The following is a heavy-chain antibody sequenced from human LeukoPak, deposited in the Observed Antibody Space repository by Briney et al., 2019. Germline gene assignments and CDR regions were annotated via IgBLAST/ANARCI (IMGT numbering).Heavy chain of an antibody. CDR1: GFTFSSYW. D-gene: IGHD3-10*01. CDR2: INSDGSST. J-gene: IGHJ3*02. V-gene: IGHV3-74*01. CDR3: ARGPGAIDAFDI. Sequence: GGSLRLSCAASGFTFSSYWMHWVRRAPGKGLVWVSRINSDGSSTSYADSVKGRFTISRDNAKNTLYLQMNSLRAEDTAVYYCARGPGAIDAFDIWGQGTMVTVSS.